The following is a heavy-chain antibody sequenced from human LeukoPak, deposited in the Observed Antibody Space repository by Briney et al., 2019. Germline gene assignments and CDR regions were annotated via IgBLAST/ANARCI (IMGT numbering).Heavy chain of an antibody. Sequence: SETLSLTCTVSGGSMSGYFWSWIRQPPGKGLEWIGYIYYSGSTNYNPSLKSRVTISVDTSKNQFSLKLSSVTAADTAVYYCARHRSIAAVYVLYFDYWGQGTWSPSPQ. D-gene: IGHD6-13*01. CDR2: IYYSGST. CDR1: GGSMSGYF. CDR3: ARHRSIAAVYVLYFDY. V-gene: IGHV4-59*01. J-gene: IGHJ4*02.